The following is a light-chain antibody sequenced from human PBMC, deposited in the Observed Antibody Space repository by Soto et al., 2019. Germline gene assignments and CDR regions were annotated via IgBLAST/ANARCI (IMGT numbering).Light chain of an antibody. CDR3: SSYTSSSTSLV. J-gene: IGLJ2*01. V-gene: IGLV2-14*01. CDR2: DVS. Sequence: QSSLTQPASVSGSPGHSITISCTGTSSDVGGYNYVSWYQQHPGKAPKRIIYDVSNRPSGVSNRFSGSKSGNTAYLTISGLQAEDEDDYYCSSYTSSSTSLVFGGGTKVTV. CDR1: SSDVGGYNY.